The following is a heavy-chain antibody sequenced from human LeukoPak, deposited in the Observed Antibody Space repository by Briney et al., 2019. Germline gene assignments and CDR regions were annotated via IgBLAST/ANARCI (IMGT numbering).Heavy chain of an antibody. Sequence: GRSLRLSCAASGFTFSRYAMHWVRQAPGKGLEWVAVISYDGSNKYYADSVKGRFTISRDNAKNSLYLQMNSLRAEDTAVYYCARDGYNHDYWGQGTLVTVSS. V-gene: IGHV3-30*04. CDR3: ARDGYNHDY. D-gene: IGHD5-24*01. J-gene: IGHJ4*02. CDR1: GFTFSRYA. CDR2: ISYDGSNK.